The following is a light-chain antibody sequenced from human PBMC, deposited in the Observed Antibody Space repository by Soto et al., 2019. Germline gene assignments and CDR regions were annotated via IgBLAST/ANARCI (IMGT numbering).Light chain of an antibody. CDR3: QTWGSGIVV. CDR1: SGHSNYA. CDR2: LNSDGRH. Sequence: QPVLTQSPSASASLGASVKLTCTLSSGHSNYAIAWHQQQSEKGPRYLMKLNSDGRHSKGDGIPDRFSGSSSGAERYLTIPSRQSEDEADYDCQTWGSGIVVFGGGTKLTVL. J-gene: IGLJ2*01. V-gene: IGLV4-69*01.